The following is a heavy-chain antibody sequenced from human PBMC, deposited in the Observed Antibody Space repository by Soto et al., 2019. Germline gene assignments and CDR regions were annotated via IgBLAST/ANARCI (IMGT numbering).Heavy chain of an antibody. J-gene: IGHJ5*02. D-gene: IGHD3-9*01. CDR2: ISSSTSYI. Sequence: GGSLRLSCAASGFTFNSYTMTWVRQAPGRGLEWVSSISSSTSYISYADSVKGRFTISRDNAKNSLYLQMNGLRAEDTALYYCARVGIALTGTGWFDPWGQGTLVTVSS. CDR1: GFTFNSYT. V-gene: IGHV3-21*01. CDR3: ARVGIALTGTGWFDP.